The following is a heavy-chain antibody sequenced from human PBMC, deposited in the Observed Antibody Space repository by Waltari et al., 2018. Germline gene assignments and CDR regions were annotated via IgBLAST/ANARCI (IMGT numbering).Heavy chain of an antibody. Sequence: QVQLVESGGGVVQPGRSLRLSCAASGFTFSSYAMHWVRQAPGKGLEWMGGFDPEDGETIYAQKFQGRVTMTEDTSTDTAYMELSSLRSEDTAVYYCATRYGGVDAFDIWGQGTMVTVSS. CDR1: GFTFSSYA. V-gene: IGHV1-24*01. J-gene: IGHJ3*02. CDR2: FDPEDGET. D-gene: IGHD2-8*02. CDR3: ATRYGGVDAFDI.